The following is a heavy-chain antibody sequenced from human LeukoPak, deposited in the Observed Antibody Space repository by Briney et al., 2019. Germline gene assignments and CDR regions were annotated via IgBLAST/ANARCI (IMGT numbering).Heavy chain of an antibody. CDR1: GYTFTGYY. D-gene: IGHD3-3*01. Sequence: ASVKVSCKASGYTFTGYYMHWVRQAPGQGLEWMGWINTNTGNPTYAQGFTGRFVFSLDTSVSTAYLQISSLKAEDTAVYYCARTLRFLEWDYPDYWGQGTLVTVSS. V-gene: IGHV7-4-1*02. CDR3: ARTLRFLEWDYPDY. CDR2: INTNTGNP. J-gene: IGHJ4*02.